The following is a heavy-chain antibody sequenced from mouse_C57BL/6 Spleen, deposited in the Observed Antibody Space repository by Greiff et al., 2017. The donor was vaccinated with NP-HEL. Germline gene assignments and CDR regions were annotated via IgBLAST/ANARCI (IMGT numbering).Heavy chain of an antibody. Sequence: ESGPGLVKPSQSLSLTCSVTGYSITSGYYWNWIRQFPGNKLEWMGYISYDGSNNYNPSLKNRISITRDTSKNQFFLKLNSVTTEDTATYYCAREGTAQATYWFAYWGQGTLVTVSA. CDR2: ISYDGSN. J-gene: IGHJ3*01. CDR3: AREGTAQATYWFAY. CDR1: GYSITSGYY. V-gene: IGHV3-6*01. D-gene: IGHD3-2*02.